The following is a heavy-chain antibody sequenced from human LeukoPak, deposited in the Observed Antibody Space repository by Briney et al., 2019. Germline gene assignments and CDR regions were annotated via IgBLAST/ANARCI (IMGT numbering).Heavy chain of an antibody. CDR3: AKTVAAAVNDY. V-gene: IGHV1-18*01. J-gene: IGHJ4*02. CDR2: ISAYNGNT. Sequence: ASVKVSYKASGYTFTSCAISWVRQAAGQGLEWMGWISAYNGNTNYAQKDQGRVTMTTDTSTSTVYMELRSLRSDDTAVYYCAKTVAAAVNDYWGQGTLVTVSS. D-gene: IGHD6-13*01. CDR1: GYTFTSCA.